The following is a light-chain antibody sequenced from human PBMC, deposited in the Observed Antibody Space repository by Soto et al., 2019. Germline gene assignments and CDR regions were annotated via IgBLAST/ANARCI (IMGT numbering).Light chain of an antibody. J-gene: IGKJ2*01. Sequence: EIVLTQSAGSLSLSPGERATVSLMAIQSVSSRYLAWYQQKPGQAPSVLIYEASSRATGIPDRFSGSGSGTDFTLTISRLEPEDFAVYYCQQYGSSPPYTFGQGTKVDIK. CDR2: EAS. CDR3: QQYGSSPPYT. CDR1: QSVSSRY. V-gene: IGKV3-20*01.